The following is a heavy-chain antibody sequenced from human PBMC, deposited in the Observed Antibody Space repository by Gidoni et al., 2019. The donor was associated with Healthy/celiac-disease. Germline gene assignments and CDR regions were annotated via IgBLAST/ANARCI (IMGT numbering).Heavy chain of an antibody. CDR2: IYYRGST. CDR3: ARTRTFEYSSSWNDAFDL. V-gene: IGHV4-31*03. D-gene: IGHD6-13*01. Sequence: LSLTCTVSGGSISSGGYYWSWIRQHPGKGLEWIGNIYYRGSTYYNSSLKSRVTILVDTSKNQFSLKLSSVTAADTAVYYCARTRTFEYSSSWNDAFDLWGQGTMVTVSS. J-gene: IGHJ3*01. CDR1: GGSISSGGYY.